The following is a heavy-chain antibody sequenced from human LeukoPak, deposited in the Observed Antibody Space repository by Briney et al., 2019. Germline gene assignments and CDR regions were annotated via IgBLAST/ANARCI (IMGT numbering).Heavy chain of an antibody. V-gene: IGHV4-34*01. CDR1: GGSFSGYY. CDR3: ATCLSYYYANSGHQVRDAFDI. Sequence: SGTLSLTCAVYGGSFSGYYWSWIRQPPGKGLEWIGEINHSGSTNYNPSLKSRVTISVDTSKNQFSLRLNSVTAADTAVYYCATCLSYYYANSGHQVRDAFDIWGQGTMVTVSS. CDR2: INHSGST. J-gene: IGHJ3*02. D-gene: IGHD3-22*01.